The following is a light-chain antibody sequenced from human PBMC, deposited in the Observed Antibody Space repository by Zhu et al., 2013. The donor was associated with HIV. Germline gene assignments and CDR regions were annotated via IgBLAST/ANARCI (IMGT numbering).Light chain of an antibody. Sequence: DIQMTQSPPSLSASVGDRVTITCQASQDISKSLNWFQQKPQKAPKVLIYGASNLERGVPSRFSGSGSGTHFTFTITSLQPEDGATYYCQQYDNLLXTFGGRNEV. J-gene: IGKJ4*02. CDR2: GAS. CDR1: QDISKS. V-gene: IGKV1-33*01. CDR3: QQYDNLLXT.